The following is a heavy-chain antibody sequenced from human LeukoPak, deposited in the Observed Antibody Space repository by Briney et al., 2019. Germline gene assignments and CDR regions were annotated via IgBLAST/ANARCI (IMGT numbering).Heavy chain of an antibody. J-gene: IGHJ6*03. D-gene: IGHD1-1*01. CDR3: ARGRVSSSTWYSTYYYYFYMDV. V-gene: IGHV4-59*01. CDR1: GGSISSYY. CDR2: IYYSGST. Sequence: SETLSLTCTVSGGSISSYYWSWIRQPPGKGLEWIGYIYYSGSTNYNPSLKSRVTISVDTTKNLFSLRLRSVTAADTAVYFCARGRVSSSTWYSTYYYYFYMDVWGKGTTVTVSS.